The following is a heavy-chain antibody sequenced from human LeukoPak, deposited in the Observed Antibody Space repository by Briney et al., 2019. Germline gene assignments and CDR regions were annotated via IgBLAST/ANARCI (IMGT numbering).Heavy chain of an antibody. CDR1: GYTFTGYY. J-gene: IGHJ4*02. D-gene: IGHD3-16*01. Sequence: GASVKVSCKASGYTFTGYYMHWVRQAPGQGLEWLGWINPNSGGTNYAQKFQGRVTMTRDTSISTAYMEPSRLRSDDTAVYYCARNRTRSIPPLGYWGQGTLVTVSS. CDR2: INPNSGGT. V-gene: IGHV1-2*02. CDR3: ARNRTRSIPPLGY.